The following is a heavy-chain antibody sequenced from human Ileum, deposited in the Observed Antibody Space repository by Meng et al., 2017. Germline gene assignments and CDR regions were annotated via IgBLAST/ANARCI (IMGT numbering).Heavy chain of an antibody. CDR1: GGSISSSFY. V-gene: IGHV4-4*02. Sequence: GPRLVGHSGTLSLTCPVPGGSISSSFYWSWVRQSPGKGLEWIGQIYLAGSPNYNPSLESRVTISVDKSKNQFSLRLTSVTAADTAIFYCVRHGGKYFDSWGQGTLVTVAS. J-gene: IGHJ4*02. CDR3: VRHGGKYFDS. D-gene: IGHD2-15*01. CDR2: IYLAGSP.